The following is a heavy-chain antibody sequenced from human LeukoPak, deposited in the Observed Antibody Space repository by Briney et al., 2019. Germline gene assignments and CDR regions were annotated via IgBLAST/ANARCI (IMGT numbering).Heavy chain of an antibody. D-gene: IGHD1-26*01. CDR1: GFIFSSDD. V-gene: IGHV3-53*01. CDR2: IYSGGST. J-gene: IGHJ4*02. Sequence: GGSLRLSCAASGFIFSSDDMHWVRQAPGKGLEWVSVIYSGGSTYYADSVKGRFTISRDNSKNTLYLQMNSLRAEDTAVYYCARDSPVGPFDYWGQGTLVTVSS. CDR3: ARDSPVGPFDY.